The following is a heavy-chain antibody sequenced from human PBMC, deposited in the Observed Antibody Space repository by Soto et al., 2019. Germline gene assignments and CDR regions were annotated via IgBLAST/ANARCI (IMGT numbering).Heavy chain of an antibody. CDR2: IWYDGSNK. J-gene: IGHJ6*03. CDR1: GFTFSSYG. Sequence: QVQLVESGGGVVQPGRSLRLSCAASGFTFSSYGMHWVRQAPGKGLEWVAVIWYDGSNKYYADSVKGRFTISRDNSKNTLYLQMNSLRAEDTAVYYCARPGREYQLLGYYYYYMGVWGKGTTVTVSS. D-gene: IGHD2-2*01. CDR3: ARPGREYQLLGYYYYYMGV. V-gene: IGHV3-33*01.